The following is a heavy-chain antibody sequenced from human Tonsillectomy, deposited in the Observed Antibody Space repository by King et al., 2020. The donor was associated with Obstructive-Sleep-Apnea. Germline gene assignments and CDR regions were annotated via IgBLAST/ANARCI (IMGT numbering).Heavy chain of an antibody. J-gene: IGHJ4*02. CDR2: ISYDGSNK. CDR3: ARDSTFSARALLY. D-gene: IGHD6-25*01. V-gene: IGHV3-30*04. CDR1: GFTFSSYA. Sequence: VQLVESGGGVVQPGRSLRLSCAASGFTFSSYAMHWVRQAPGKGLEWVAGISYDGSNKYYADSVKGRFTISRDNSKNTLYLQMNSLRAEDTAVYYCARDSTFSARALLYWGQGTLVTVSS.